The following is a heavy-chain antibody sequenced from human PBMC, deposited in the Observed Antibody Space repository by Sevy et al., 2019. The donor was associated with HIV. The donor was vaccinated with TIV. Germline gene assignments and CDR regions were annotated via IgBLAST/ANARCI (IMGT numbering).Heavy chain of an antibody. CDR1: GFTFKYHG. CDR3: AKDGGHIDIDY. CDR2: ISIEGSNK. J-gene: IGHJ4*02. Sequence: GGSLRLSCAASGFTFKYHGMHWVRQAPGKGLEWLSLISIEGSNKYYADSVKGRFTISRDNAKNTVSVQMNSLRPEDTATYYCAKDGGHIDIDYWGQGILVTVSS. D-gene: IGHD2-15*01. V-gene: IGHV3-30*18.